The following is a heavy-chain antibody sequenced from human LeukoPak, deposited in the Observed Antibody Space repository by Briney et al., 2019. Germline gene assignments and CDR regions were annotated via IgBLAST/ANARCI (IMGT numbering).Heavy chain of an antibody. Sequence: AGGSLRLSCAVSGFTLSSYSMNWVRQAPGKGLEWVSSISSSSSYIYYADSVKGRFTISRDNAKNSLYLQMNSLRAEDTAVYYCAPASGPDRRYWGQGTLVTVSS. J-gene: IGHJ4*02. V-gene: IGHV3-21*01. CDR1: GFTLSSYS. D-gene: IGHD3-3*01. CDR3: APASGPDRRY. CDR2: ISSSSSYI.